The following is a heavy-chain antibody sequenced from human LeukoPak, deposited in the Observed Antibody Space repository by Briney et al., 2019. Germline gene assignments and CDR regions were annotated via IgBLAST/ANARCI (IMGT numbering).Heavy chain of an antibody. Sequence: GSLRLSCAPSGFTFSRHGMHWVRQAPGKGLEWVAIISNDGSRKYYAHSVEGRFTISRDNSKNTLYLQMDSLRAEDTAVYYCARDRAWNYFDYWGQGTLVTVSS. CDR3: ARDRAWNYFDY. CDR2: ISNDGSRK. V-gene: IGHV3-30*03. J-gene: IGHJ4*02. D-gene: IGHD3-3*01. CDR1: GFTFSRHG.